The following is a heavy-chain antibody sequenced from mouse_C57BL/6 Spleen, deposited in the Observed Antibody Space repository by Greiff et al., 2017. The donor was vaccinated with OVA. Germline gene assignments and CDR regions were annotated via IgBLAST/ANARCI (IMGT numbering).Heavy chain of an antibody. CDR1: GYTFTSYW. D-gene: IGHD2-12*01. J-gene: IGHJ3*01. CDR2: IDPSDSYT. Sequence: QVQLQQSGAELVKPGASVKLSCKASGYTFTSYWMQWVKQRPGQGLEWIGEIDPSDSYTNYNQKFKGKATLTVDTSSSTAYMQLSSLTSEDSAVYYCAIPFYSSFAYWGQGTLVTVSA. V-gene: IGHV1-50*01. CDR3: AIPFYSSFAY.